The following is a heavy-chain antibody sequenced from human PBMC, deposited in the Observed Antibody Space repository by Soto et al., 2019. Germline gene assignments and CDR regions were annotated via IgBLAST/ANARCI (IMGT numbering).Heavy chain of an antibody. D-gene: IGHD3-22*01. CDR1: GGSISSSSYY. CDR3: ARQYYYDSSGPGPPLDY. Sequence: SETLSLTCTVSGGSISSSSYYWGWIRQPPGKGLEWIGSIYYSGSTYYNPSLKSRVTISVDTSKNQFSLKLSSVTAADTAVYYCARQYYYDSSGPGPPLDYWGQGTLVTVSS. J-gene: IGHJ4*02. V-gene: IGHV4-39*01. CDR2: IYYSGST.